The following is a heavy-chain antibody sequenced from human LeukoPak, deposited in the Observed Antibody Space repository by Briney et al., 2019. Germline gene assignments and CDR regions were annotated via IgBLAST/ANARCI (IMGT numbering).Heavy chain of an antibody. CDR3: ARSNTDYYDSSGYWYYFDY. D-gene: IGHD3-22*01. V-gene: IGHV1-69*02. J-gene: IGHJ4*02. CDR1: GYTFTGYY. CDR2: IIPILGIA. Sequence: SVKVSCKASGYTFTGYYMFWVRQAPGQGLEWMGRIIPILGIANYAQKFQGRVTITADKSTSTAYMELSSLRSEDTAVYYCARSNTDYYDSSGYWYYFDYWGQGTLVTVSS.